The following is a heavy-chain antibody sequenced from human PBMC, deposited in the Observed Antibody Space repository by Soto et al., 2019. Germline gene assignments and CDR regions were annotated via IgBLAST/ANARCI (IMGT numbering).Heavy chain of an antibody. J-gene: IGHJ6*02. D-gene: IGHD3-10*01. V-gene: IGHV3-21*01. CDR2: ISSSSSYI. CDR1: GFTFSSYS. Sequence: GGSLRLSCAASGFTFSSYSMNWVRQAPGKGLEWVSSISSSSSYIYYADSVKGRLTISRDNAKNSLYLQMNGLRAEDTAVYYCARSPYYYAGMDVWGQGTTVTVSS. CDR3: ARSPYYYAGMDV.